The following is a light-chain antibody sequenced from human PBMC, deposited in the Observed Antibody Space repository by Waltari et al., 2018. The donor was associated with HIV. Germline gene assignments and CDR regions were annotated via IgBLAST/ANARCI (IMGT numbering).Light chain of an antibody. J-gene: IGLJ3*02. CDR2: DFS. V-gene: IGLV2-23*02. Sequence: QSALTQPASVSGSPGKSITISCTGTSSDVGGYNYVSWYQQHPGKAPKLMIYDFSKRPSGVSNRFSGSKSGNTASLTISGLQAEDEADYYCCSYAGSSTWVFGGGTKLTVL. CDR1: SSDVGGYNY. CDR3: CSYAGSSTWV.